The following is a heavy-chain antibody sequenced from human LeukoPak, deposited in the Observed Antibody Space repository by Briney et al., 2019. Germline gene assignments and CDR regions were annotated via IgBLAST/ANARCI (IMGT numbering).Heavy chain of an antibody. V-gene: IGHV3-74*01. Sequence: GGSLRLSCGASGFAFSNYAMTWVRQAPGKGLVWVSCINGDGGRTNYADSVKGRFTISRDNAKNTLYLQMNSLRAEDTAVYYCARMTAHAFDIWGQGTMVTVSS. J-gene: IGHJ3*02. CDR2: INGDGGRT. CDR3: ARMTAHAFDI. CDR1: GFAFSNYA. D-gene: IGHD2-21*02.